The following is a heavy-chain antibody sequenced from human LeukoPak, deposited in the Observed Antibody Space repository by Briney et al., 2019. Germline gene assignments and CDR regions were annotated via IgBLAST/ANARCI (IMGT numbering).Heavy chain of an antibody. CDR3: ARDTYYYGSGTDPGFFDY. CDR1: AFTFSGYE. V-gene: IGHV3-48*03. CDR2: ISSSGSTI. D-gene: IGHD3-10*01. J-gene: IGHJ4*02. Sequence: PWGSLRLSCAASAFTFSGYEMNWVRQAPGKGLEWVSYISSSGSTIYYADSVKGRFTISRDNAKNSLYLQMNGLRAEDTAVYYCARDTYYYGSGTDPGFFDYWGQGTLVTVSS.